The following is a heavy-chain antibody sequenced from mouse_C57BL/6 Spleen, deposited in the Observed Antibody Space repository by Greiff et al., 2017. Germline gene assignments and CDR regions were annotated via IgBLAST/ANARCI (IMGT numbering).Heavy chain of an antibody. CDR3: ARSTVDYAMDY. D-gene: IGHD1-1*01. J-gene: IGHJ4*01. CDR1: GYTFTSYW. CDR2: IDPSDSYT. Sequence: VQLQQSGAELVMPGASVKLSCKASGYTFTSYWMHWVKQRPGQGLEWIGEIDPSDSYTNYNQKFKGKSTLTVDKSSSTAYMQLSSLTSEDSAVYYCARSTVDYAMDYWGQGTSVTVSS. V-gene: IGHV1-69*01.